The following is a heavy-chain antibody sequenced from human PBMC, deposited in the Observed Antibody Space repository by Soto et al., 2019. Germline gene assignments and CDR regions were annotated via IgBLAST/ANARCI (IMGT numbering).Heavy chain of an antibody. J-gene: IGHJ6*02. V-gene: IGHV1-69*13. Sequence: SVKVSCKASGGTFSSYAISWVRQAPGQGLEWMGGIIPIFGTANYAQKFQGRVTITADESTSTAYMELSSLRSEDTAVYYCARDARYYYDSSGYYRYYYYGMDVWGQGTTVTVSS. CDR1: GGTFSSYA. D-gene: IGHD3-22*01. CDR3: ARDARYYYDSSGYYRYYYYGMDV. CDR2: IIPIFGTA.